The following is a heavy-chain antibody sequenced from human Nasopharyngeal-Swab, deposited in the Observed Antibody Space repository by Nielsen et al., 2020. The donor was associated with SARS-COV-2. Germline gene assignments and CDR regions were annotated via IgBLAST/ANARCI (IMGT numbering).Heavy chain of an antibody. D-gene: IGHD6-25*01. Sequence: LRLSCTVSGGSISSGGYYWSWFRPHPGKGLEWIGYIYYSGSNYYNPSLKSRVTISVDTSKTQFSLKLSSVTAADTAVYYCARDRSGSPNYYYYYYGMDVWGQGTTVTVSS. CDR2: IYYSGSN. J-gene: IGHJ6*02. CDR1: GGSISSGGYY. CDR3: ARDRSGSPNYYYYYYGMDV. V-gene: IGHV4-31*03.